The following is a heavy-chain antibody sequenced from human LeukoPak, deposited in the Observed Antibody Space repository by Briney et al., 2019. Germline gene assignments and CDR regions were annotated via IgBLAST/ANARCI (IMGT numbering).Heavy chain of an antibody. V-gene: IGHV3-72*01. CDR1: GFTFSDYF. J-gene: IGHJ4*02. D-gene: IGHD3-9*01. CDR2: SRDKAHGYTT. Sequence: PGGSLRLSCAASGFTFSDYFMDWVRQAPGKGLEWVGRSRDKAHGYTTEYAASVRGRFTISRDDSKNSVYLQMNSLKSEDTALYYCARRQFDSFGSDYWGQGTLVAVSS. CDR3: ARRQFDSFGSDY.